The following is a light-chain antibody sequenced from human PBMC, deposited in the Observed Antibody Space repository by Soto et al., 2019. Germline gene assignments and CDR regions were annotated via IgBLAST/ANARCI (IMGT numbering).Light chain of an antibody. CDR1: QTINSW. CDR2: KAS. V-gene: IGKV1-5*03. Sequence: DIQMTQSPSTLSAFVGDRVTISCRASQTINSWLAWYQQKPGKVPKLLIYKASSLESGVPSRFSASGSGTEFTLTISSLQPDDFATYYCQQYNSYPWTFGQGTEVEIK. CDR3: QQYNSYPWT. J-gene: IGKJ1*01.